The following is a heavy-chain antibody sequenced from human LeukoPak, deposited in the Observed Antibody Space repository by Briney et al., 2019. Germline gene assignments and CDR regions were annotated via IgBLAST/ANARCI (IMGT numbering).Heavy chain of an antibody. CDR2: MNPNSGNT. J-gene: IGHJ4*02. D-gene: IGHD2-2*02. CDR3: TIGSQNCASASCYNF. V-gene: IGHV1-8*01. Sequence: ASVKVSCKASGYTFTSYDINWVRQAAGQGLEWMGWMNPNSGNTGYAQKLQGRVTMTRSTSKRTAYMELGSLTSEDTAVYYCTIGSQNCASASCYNFWGQGTLVTVSS. CDR1: GYTFTSYD.